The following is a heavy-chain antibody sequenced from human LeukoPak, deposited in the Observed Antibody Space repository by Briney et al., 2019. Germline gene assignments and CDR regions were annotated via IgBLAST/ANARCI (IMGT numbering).Heavy chain of an antibody. J-gene: IGHJ4*02. V-gene: IGHV4-31*03. CDR3: AGRHASSGHLY. CDR1: GGSISSGGYY. D-gene: IGHD3-22*01. Sequence: SETLSLTCTVSGGSISSGGYYWSWIRQHPGKGLEWIGYIYYSGSTYYNPSLKSRVTISVDTSKNQFSLKLSSVTAADTAVYYCAGRHASSGHLYWGQGTLVIVSS. CDR2: IYYSGST.